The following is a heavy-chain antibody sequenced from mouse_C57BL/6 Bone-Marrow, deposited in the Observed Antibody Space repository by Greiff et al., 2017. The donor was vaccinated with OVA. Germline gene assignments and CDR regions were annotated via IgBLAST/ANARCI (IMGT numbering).Heavy chain of an antibody. CDR1: GFNIKDDY. Sequence: VQLQQSGAELVRPGASVKLSCTASGFNIKDDYMHWVKQRPEQGLEWIGWIDPENGDTEYASKFQGKATITADTSSNTAYLQLSSLTSEDTAVYYCTEGWYFDVWGTGTTVTVYS. CDR2: IDPENGDT. J-gene: IGHJ1*03. CDR3: TEGWYFDV. V-gene: IGHV14-4*01.